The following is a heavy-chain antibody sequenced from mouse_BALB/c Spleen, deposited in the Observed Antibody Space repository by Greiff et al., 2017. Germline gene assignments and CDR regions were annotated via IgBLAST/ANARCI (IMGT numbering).Heavy chain of an antibody. Sequence: QVQLKESGPGLVAPSQSLSITCTVSGFSLTGYGVNWVRQPPGKGLEWLGMIWGDGSTDYNSALKYRLSISKDNSKSQVFLKMNSLQTDDTARYYCARCNYYGYYFDYGGQGTTLTVSS. CDR3: ARCNYYGYYFDY. D-gene: IGHD1-1*01. CDR2: IWGDGST. J-gene: IGHJ2*01. CDR1: GFSLTGYG. V-gene: IGHV2-6-7*01.